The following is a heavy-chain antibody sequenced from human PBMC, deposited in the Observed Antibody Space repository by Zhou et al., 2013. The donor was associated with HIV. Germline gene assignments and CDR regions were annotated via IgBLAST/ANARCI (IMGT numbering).Heavy chain of an antibody. CDR1: GGNFNTYA. J-gene: IGHJ3*01. CDR3: ARAYSSGWHDLFPHAFDV. CDR2: MNPNSGNT. Sequence: QVHLGQSGAEVKKPGSSIKVSCKASGGNFNTYAINWVRQATGQGLEWMGWMNPNSGNTGYAQKFQGRVTMTRNTSISTAYMELSSLRSEDTAVYYCARAYSSGWHDLFPHAFDVWGQGTMVTVSS. D-gene: IGHD6-19*01. V-gene: IGHV1-8*01.